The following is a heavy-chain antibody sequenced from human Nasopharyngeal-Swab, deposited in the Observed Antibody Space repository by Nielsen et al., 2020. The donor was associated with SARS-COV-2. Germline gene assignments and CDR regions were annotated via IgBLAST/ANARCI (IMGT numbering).Heavy chain of an antibody. J-gene: IGHJ5*02. CDR3: ARDLGIRFLEWLPGFDP. D-gene: IGHD3-3*01. CDR1: DGSISSYY. V-gene: IGHV4-59*13. Sequence: GSLRLSCTVSDGSISSYYWSWIRQPPGKGLEWIGYIYYSGSTNYNPSLKSRVTISVDTSKNQFSLKLSSVTAADTAVYYCARDLGIRFLEWLPGFDPWGQGTLVTVSS. CDR2: IYYSGST.